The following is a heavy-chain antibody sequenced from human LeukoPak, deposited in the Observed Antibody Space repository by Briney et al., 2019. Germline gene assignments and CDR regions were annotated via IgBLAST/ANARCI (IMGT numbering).Heavy chain of an antibody. V-gene: IGHV1-69*13. D-gene: IGHD6-19*01. Sequence: ASVKVSCKASGGTFSSYAISWVRQAPGQGLEWMGGIIPIFGTANYAQKFQGRVTITADESTSTAYMELSSLRSEDTAVYYCARDREVAVAGTIGYWGQGTLVTVSS. CDR3: ARDREVAVAGTIGY. CDR1: GGTFSSYA. CDR2: IIPIFGTA. J-gene: IGHJ4*02.